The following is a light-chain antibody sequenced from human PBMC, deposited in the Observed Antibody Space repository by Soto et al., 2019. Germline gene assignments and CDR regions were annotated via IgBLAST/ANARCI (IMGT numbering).Light chain of an antibody. J-gene: IGLJ1*01. V-gene: IGLV2-14*01. CDR1: SSDVGAYNY. CDR2: DVT. Sequence: HSVLTQPASVSGSPGQSITISSTGTSSDVGAYNYVSWYQQHPGKAPRLMIYDVTSRPSGVSNRFSGSKSGNTASLTISGLQAEDEADYYCTSYTSGSTYVFGTGTKVTVL. CDR3: TSYTSGSTYV.